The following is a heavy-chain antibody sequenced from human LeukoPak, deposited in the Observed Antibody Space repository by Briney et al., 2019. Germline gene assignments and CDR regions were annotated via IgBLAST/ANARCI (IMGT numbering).Heavy chain of an antibody. Sequence: SGGTLRLSCVASGFTFSTYGMSWVRQAPGKGLEWVSAISGSGGSTYYADSVKGRFTISRDNSKNTLYLQMNSLRAEDTALYYCARDRGLRPPSYYYYMDVWGKGTTVTVSS. J-gene: IGHJ6*03. CDR2: ISGSGGST. V-gene: IGHV3-23*01. D-gene: IGHD4-17*01. CDR3: ARDRGLRPPSYYYYMDV. CDR1: GFTFSTYG.